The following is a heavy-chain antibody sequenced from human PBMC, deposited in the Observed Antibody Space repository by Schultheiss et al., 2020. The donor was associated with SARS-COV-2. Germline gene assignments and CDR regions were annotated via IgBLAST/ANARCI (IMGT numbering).Heavy chain of an antibody. J-gene: IGHJ4*02. V-gene: IGHV4-38-2*01. CDR1: GYSISSGYY. D-gene: IGHD6-13*01. CDR2: IYHSGST. Sequence: SQTLSLTCAVSGYSISSGYYWGWIRQPPGKGLEWIGSIYHSGSTYYNPSLKSRVTISVDTSKNQFSLKLSSVTAADTAVYYCAGIYINSWYSIDYWVQGTLVTVSS. CDR3: AGIYINSWYSIDY.